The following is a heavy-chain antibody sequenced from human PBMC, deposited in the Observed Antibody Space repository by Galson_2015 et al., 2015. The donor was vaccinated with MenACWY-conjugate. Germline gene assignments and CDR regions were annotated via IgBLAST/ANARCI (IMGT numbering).Heavy chain of an antibody. CDR3: FLVGTGGRVY. CDR2: MNANGDNA. Sequence: SLRLSCAASGGNFNSYAMTWVRQAPGKGLEWVSSMNANGDNAHYLDSVTGRFFTSRDKSTNTLFLQMNGLTTEDTAVYYCFLVGTGGRVYRGRGVLVTVPS. D-gene: IGHD1-26*01. J-gene: IGHJ4*02. V-gene: IGHV3-23*01. CDR1: GGNFNSYA.